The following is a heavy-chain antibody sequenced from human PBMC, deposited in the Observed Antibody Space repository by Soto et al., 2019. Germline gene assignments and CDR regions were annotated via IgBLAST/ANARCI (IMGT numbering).Heavy chain of an antibody. CDR1: GGSISSSSYY. J-gene: IGHJ4*02. V-gene: IGHV4-39*07. CDR2: IYYSGST. CDR3: ASFYGSGSYLLDY. D-gene: IGHD3-10*01. Sequence: SETLSLTCTVSGGSISSSSYYWGWIRQPPGKGLEWIGSIYYSGSTYYNPSLKSRVTISVDTSKNQFSLKLSSVTAADTAVYYCASFYGSGSYLLDYWGQGTLVTVSS.